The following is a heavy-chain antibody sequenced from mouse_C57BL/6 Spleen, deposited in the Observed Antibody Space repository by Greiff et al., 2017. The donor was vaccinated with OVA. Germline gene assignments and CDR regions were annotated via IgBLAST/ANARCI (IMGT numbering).Heavy chain of an antibody. CDR2: IYPGSGST. CDR3: ARSYYVLDY. Sequence: QVQLQQPGAELVKPGASVKMSCKASGYTFTSYWITWVKQRPGQGLEWIGDIYPGSGSTNYNAQFKSKATLTVDTSSSTAYMQLSSLTSEDAAVYYCARSYYVLDYWGQGTTLTVSS. D-gene: IGHD1-1*01. CDR1: GYTFTSYW. V-gene: IGHV1-55*01. J-gene: IGHJ2*01.